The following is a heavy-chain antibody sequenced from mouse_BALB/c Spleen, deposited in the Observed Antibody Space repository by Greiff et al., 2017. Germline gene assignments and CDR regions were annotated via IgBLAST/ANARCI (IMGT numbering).Heavy chain of an antibody. CDR2: INSNGGST. CDR3: ARNGFAY. Sequence: EVKLMESGGGLVQPGGSLKLSCAASGFTFSSYGMSWVRQTPDKRLELVATINSNGGSTYYPDSVKGRFTISRDNAKNTLYLQMSSLKSEDTAMYYCARNGFAYWGEGTRVADS. V-gene: IGHV5-6-3*01. CDR1: GFTFSSYG. J-gene: IGHJ3*01.